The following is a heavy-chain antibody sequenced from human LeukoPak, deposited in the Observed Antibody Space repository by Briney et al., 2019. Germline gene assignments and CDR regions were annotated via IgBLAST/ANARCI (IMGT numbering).Heavy chain of an antibody. CDR1: GYTFTGDF. CDR2: INPNSGVT. D-gene: IGHD6-19*01. Sequence: ASVKVSCKASGYTFTGDFMHWGRQTPGQGLEWMGWINPNSGVTNYAQKFQGRVTMTRDTSISTAYMELSGLTFDDTAVYYCGRARPCSSGWNFEYWGQGILVTVSS. V-gene: IGHV1-2*02. CDR3: GRARPCSSGWNFEY. J-gene: IGHJ4*02.